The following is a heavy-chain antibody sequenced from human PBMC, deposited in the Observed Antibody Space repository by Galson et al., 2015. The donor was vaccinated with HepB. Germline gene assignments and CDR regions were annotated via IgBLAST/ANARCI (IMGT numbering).Heavy chain of an antibody. CDR2: INHSGST. D-gene: IGHD3-3*01. CDR1: GGSFSGYY. V-gene: IGHV4-34*01. CDR3: ARGLTYYDFWSGSPYENWFDP. Sequence: ETLSLTCAVYGGSFSGYYWSWIRQPPGKGLEWIGEINHSGSTNYNPSLKSRVTISVDTSKSQFSLKLSSVTAADTAVYYCARGLTYYDFWSGSPYENWFDPWGQGTLVTVSS. J-gene: IGHJ5*02.